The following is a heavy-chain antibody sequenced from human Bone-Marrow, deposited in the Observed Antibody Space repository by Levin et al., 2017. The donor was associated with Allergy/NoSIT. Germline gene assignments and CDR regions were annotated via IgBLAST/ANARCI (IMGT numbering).Heavy chain of an antibody. CDR2: ISYDGSNK. D-gene: IGHD3-10*01. J-gene: IGHJ4*02. CDR1: GFTFSSYG. CDR3: AKDVVTMVRGVKPEPDY. V-gene: IGHV3-30*18. Sequence: PGESLRLSCAASGFTFSSYGMHWVRQAPGKGLEWVAVISYDGSNKYYADSVKGRFTISRDNSKNTLYLQMNSLRAEDTAVYYCAKDVVTMVRGVKPEPDYWGQGTLVTVSS.